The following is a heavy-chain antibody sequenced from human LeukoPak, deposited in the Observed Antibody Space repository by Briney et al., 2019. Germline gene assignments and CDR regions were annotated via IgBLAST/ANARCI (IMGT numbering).Heavy chain of an antibody. V-gene: IGHV3-33*08. CDR1: GFTLGSYW. J-gene: IGHJ4*02. Sequence: PGGSLRLSCAASGFTLGSYWMSWVRPAPGKGVEWVAVIWYDGSNKYYADSVKGRFTISRDNSKNTLYLQMNSLRAEDTAVYYCARRLGTTLGYWGQGTLVTVSS. CDR3: ARRLGTTLGY. D-gene: IGHD1-1*01. CDR2: IWYDGSNK.